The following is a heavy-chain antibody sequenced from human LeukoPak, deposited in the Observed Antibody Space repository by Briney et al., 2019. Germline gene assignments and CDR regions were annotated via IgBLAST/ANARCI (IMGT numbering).Heavy chain of an antibody. D-gene: IGHD6-13*01. CDR2: INHSGSA. V-gene: IGHV4-34*01. Sequence: PSETLSLTCAVSGGSFSGYYWTWIRQPPGKGREWIGEINHSGSANYNPSLKSRVTISLDTSKNQFSLKVSSVTAADTAIYYCVRQYTSSWAIIDYWGQGALVTVSP. CDR1: GGSFSGYY. J-gene: IGHJ4*02. CDR3: VRQYTSSWAIIDY.